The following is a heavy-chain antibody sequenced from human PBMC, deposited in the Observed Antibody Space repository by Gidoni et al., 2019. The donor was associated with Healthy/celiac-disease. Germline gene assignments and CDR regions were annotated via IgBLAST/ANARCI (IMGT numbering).Heavy chain of an antibody. Sequence: EVQLVASGGGLVTPGGSLRLPGAASGFTFSSYWMHWVRQAPGKGLVWVSRINSDGSSTSYADSVKGRFTISRDNAKNTLYLQMNSLRAEDTAVYYCARDPRITMFDYWGQGTLVTVSS. J-gene: IGHJ4*02. V-gene: IGHV3-74*01. CDR3: ARDPRITMFDY. CDR1: GFTFSSYW. D-gene: IGHD3-10*01. CDR2: INSDGSST.